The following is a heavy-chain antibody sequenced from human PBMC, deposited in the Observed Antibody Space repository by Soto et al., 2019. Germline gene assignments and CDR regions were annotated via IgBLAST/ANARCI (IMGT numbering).Heavy chain of an antibody. Sequence: QITLKGSGPTLVKPTQTLTLTCIFSGFSFSADGVGVGRIRQPPGKALEWLALIYWDDDARYRPSLKSRLTITKDSSKNQVVLTMTNMDPLDTATYYCAHAFGGTSWPNDAFDVWGQGTVVTVSS. CDR2: IYWDDDA. CDR1: GFSFSADGVG. CDR3: AHAFGGTSWPNDAFDV. J-gene: IGHJ3*01. D-gene: IGHD3-16*01. V-gene: IGHV2-5*02.